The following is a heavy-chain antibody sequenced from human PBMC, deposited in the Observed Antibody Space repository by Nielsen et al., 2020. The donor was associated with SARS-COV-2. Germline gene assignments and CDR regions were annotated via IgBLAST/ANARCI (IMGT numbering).Heavy chain of an antibody. CDR3: ASSAPPSGFNWFDP. CDR2: ISGNSDSA. V-gene: IGHV1-18*04. CDR1: GYTFTKYG. J-gene: IGHJ5*02. D-gene: IGHD3-22*01. Sequence: ASVKVSCKASGYTFTKYGISWVRQAPGQGLEWMGWISGNSDSAKYVKKFLGRVIMTTDTSTSTAYLEVMSLRSDDPAVYYCASSAPPSGFNWFDPWGQGTLVTVSS.